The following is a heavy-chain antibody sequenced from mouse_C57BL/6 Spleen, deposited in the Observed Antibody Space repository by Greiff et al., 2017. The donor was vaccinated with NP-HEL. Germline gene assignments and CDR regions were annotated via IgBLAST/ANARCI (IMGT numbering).Heavy chain of an antibody. D-gene: IGHD2-4*01. J-gene: IGHJ2*01. V-gene: IGHV1-50*01. Sequence: VQLQQSGAELVKPGASVKLSCKASGYTFTSYWMQWVKQRPGQGLEWIGEIDPSDSYTNYNQKFKGKATLTVDTSSSTAYMQLSSLTSEDSAVYYCARSGYDYRYYFDYWGQGTTLTVSS. CDR1: GYTFTSYW. CDR2: IDPSDSYT. CDR3: ARSGYDYRYYFDY.